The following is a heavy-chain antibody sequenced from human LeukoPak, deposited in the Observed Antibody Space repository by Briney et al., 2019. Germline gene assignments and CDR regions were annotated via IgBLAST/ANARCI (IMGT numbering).Heavy chain of an antibody. Sequence: PGGSLRLSCAASGFTVSSNYMSWVRQAPGKGLEWVSVIYSGGSTYYADSVKGRFTISRDNSKNTLYLQMNSLRAEDTAVYYCARLDVGGYCSGGSCYPGDGYYYYMDVWGKGTTVTVSS. J-gene: IGHJ6*03. CDR3: ARLDVGGYCSGGSCYPGDGYYYYMDV. D-gene: IGHD2-15*01. CDR2: IYSGGST. CDR1: GFTVSSNY. V-gene: IGHV3-53*01.